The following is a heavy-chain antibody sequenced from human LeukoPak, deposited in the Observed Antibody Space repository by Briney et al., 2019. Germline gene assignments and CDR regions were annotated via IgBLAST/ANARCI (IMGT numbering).Heavy chain of an antibody. CDR3: AAMRACSSTTCNPFDK. Sequence: GGSLRLSCAASGFIFSTYDMNWVRQAPGKGLEWVSLITTGSHYIYYADSVKGRFTISRDNAKSSLFLQMNSLRADDTAVYYCAAMRACSSTTCNPFDKWGQGTLVTVSS. CDR1: GFIFSTYD. D-gene: IGHD2-2*01. V-gene: IGHV3-21*01. J-gene: IGHJ4*02. CDR2: ITTGSHYI.